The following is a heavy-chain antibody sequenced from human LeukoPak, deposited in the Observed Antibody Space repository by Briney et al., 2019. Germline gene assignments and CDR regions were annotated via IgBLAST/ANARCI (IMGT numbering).Heavy chain of an antibody. J-gene: IGHJ4*02. CDR2: IYYSGST. Sequence: SQTLSLTCTVSGGSISSVGYYWSWIRQHPGKGLEWIGYIYYSGSTYYNPSLKSRVTISVDTSKNHFSLNLSSVTAADTAVYYCASRPVLAPPAYWGQGTLVTASS. V-gene: IGHV4-31*03. CDR1: GGSISSVGYY. D-gene: IGHD2-2*01. CDR3: ASRPVLAPPAY.